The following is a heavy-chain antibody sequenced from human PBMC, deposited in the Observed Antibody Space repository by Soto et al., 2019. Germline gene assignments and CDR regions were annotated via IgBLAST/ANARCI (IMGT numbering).Heavy chain of an antibody. CDR1: RFTFSSYA. J-gene: IGHJ6*02. V-gene: IGHV3-30-3*01. CDR3: ARAAAYFYHYYSAMDV. Sequence: QVQLVESGGGVVQPGKSLRLSCAASRFTFSSYAMDWVRQAPGKGLEWVAVISHDGSEKYYGDSVKGRFTISRDNPKNTVYLQMNSLRPEDMAVYYCARAAAYFYHYYSAMDVWGQGTAVTVSS. D-gene: IGHD6-13*01. CDR2: ISHDGSEK.